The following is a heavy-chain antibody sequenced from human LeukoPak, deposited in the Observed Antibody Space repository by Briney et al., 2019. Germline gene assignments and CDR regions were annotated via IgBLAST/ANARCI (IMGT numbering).Heavy chain of an antibody. D-gene: IGHD3-16*02. J-gene: IGHJ6*03. Sequence: GESLKISCKGSGYSFTSYWIGGVRQMPGKGLEWMGIIYPGDSDTRYSPSFQGQVTISADKSISTAYLQWSSLRASDTAMYYCARLTNDYVWGSYRHNYYYYYMDVWGKGTTVTVSS. CDR1: GYSFTSYW. CDR2: IYPGDSDT. CDR3: ARLTNDYVWGSYRHNYYYYYMDV. V-gene: IGHV5-51*01.